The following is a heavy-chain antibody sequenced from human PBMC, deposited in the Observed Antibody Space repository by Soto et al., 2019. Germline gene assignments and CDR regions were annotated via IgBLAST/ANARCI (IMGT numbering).Heavy chain of an antibody. J-gene: IGHJ1*01. D-gene: IGHD6-19*01. CDR1: SYTFTSYG. CDR3: ARDIAVAGPEYFQH. Sequence: ASVKVSCKASSYTFTSYGISWVRQAPGQGLEWMGWISAYNGNTNYAQKLQGRVTMTTDTSTSTAYMELRSLRSDDTAVYYCARDIAVAGPEYFQHWGQGTLVTVSS. V-gene: IGHV1-18*01. CDR2: ISAYNGNT.